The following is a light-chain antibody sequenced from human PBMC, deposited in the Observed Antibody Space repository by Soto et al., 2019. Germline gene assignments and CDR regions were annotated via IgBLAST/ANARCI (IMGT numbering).Light chain of an antibody. Sequence: EVVMTQSPLSLPVTLGQPASISCRSSQSLVNSDGNTYLNWFHQRPGQSPRRLIYKVSNRDAGVTDRCSGSGSATNFTPIISSVEAEDVWVYYCWQHYRRVRTFGQGTRVEIK. V-gene: IGKV2-30*01. CDR1: QSLVNSDGNTY. J-gene: IGKJ1*01. CDR2: KVS. CDR3: WQHYRRVRT.